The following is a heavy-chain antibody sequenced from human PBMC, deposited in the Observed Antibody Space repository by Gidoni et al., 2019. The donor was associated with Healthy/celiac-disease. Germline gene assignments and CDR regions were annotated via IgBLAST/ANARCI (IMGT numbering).Heavy chain of an antibody. J-gene: IGHJ6*02. CDR3: ARERFGDYYYYGMDV. D-gene: IGHD3-10*01. CDR1: GFTFSSYD. CDR2: IGTAGDT. Sequence: EVQLVESGGGLVQPGGSLRLSCAASGFTFSSYDMHWVRQATGKGLEWVSAIGTAGDTYYPGYVKGRFTISRENAKNSLYLQMNSLRAGDTAVYYCARERFGDYYYYGMDVWGQGTTVTVSS. V-gene: IGHV3-13*01.